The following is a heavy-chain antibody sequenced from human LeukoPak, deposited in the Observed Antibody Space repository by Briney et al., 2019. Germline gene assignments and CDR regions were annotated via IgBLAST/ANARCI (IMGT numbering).Heavy chain of an antibody. V-gene: IGHV4-39*07. CDR1: GGSISSYY. D-gene: IGHD4-17*01. Sequence: SETLSLTCTVSGGSISSYYWGWIRQPPGKGLEWIGSIYYSGSTYYNPSLKSRVTISVDTSKNQFSLKLSSVTAADTAVYYCARDSLMDYGDYPNWFDPWGQGTLVTVSS. CDR3: ARDSLMDYGDYPNWFDP. CDR2: IYYSGST. J-gene: IGHJ5*02.